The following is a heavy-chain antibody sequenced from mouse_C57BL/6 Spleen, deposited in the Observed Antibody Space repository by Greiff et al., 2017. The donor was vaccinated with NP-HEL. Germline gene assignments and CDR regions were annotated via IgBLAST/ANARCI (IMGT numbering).Heavy chain of an antibody. J-gene: IGHJ3*01. D-gene: IGHD2-3*01. V-gene: IGHV1-72*01. CDR2: IDPNSGGT. CDR1: GYTFTSYW. Sequence: VKLQQPGAELVKPGASVKLSCKASGYTFTSYWMHWVKQRPGRGLEWIGRIDPNSGGTKYNEKFKSKATLTVDKPSSTAYMQLSSLTSEDSAVYYCATALYDGYYPWFAYWGQGTLVTVSA. CDR3: ATALYDGYYPWFAY.